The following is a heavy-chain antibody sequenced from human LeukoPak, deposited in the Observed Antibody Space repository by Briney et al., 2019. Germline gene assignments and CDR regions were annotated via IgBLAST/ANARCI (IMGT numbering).Heavy chain of an antibody. CDR1: GGSISSSNW. J-gene: IGHJ4*02. D-gene: IGHD4-17*01. Sequence: PSGTLSLTCAVSGGSISSSNWWSWVRQPPGKGLEWIGEIYHSGSTNYNPSLKSRVTISVDKSKNQFSLKLSSVTAADTAVYYCARAPKDDDYGDFYFDYWGQGTLVTVSS. V-gene: IGHV4-4*02. CDR2: IYHSGST. CDR3: ARAPKDDDYGDFYFDY.